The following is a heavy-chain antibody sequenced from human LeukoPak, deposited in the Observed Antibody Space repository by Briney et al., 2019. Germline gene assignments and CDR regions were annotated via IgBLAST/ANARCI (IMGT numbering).Heavy chain of an antibody. D-gene: IGHD6-13*01. CDR3: GKDREVASNWENPGY. CDR1: GFTFSSYG. J-gene: IGHJ4*02. Sequence: GGSLRLSCAASGFTFSSYGMHWVRQTPGKGLEWVTFIRYDGSKKYYADSVKGRFTISRDNSRNTLYLQMNSLRREDTAVYYCGKDREVASNWENPGYWGQGTLVTVSS. CDR2: IRYDGSKK. V-gene: IGHV3-30*02.